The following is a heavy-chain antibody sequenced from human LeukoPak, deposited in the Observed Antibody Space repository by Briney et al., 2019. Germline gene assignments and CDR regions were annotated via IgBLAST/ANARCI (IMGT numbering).Heavy chain of an antibody. CDR1: GFTFSSYW. CDR2: INFDGTTT. Sequence: PGGSLRLSCGASGFTFSSYWMHWVRQAPGKGPVWVSRINFDGTTTTYADPVEGRFTISRDKAKKTLYLQMNSLRTEDTAVYYCATDLKWTQVDYWGQGTLVTVSS. V-gene: IGHV3-74*01. D-gene: IGHD2-8*01. J-gene: IGHJ4*02. CDR3: ATDLKWTQVDY.